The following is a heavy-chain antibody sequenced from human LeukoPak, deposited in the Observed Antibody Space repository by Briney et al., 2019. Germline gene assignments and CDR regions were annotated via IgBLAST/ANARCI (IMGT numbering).Heavy chain of an antibody. Sequence: GRSLRLSCAASGFTFSSYGMHWVRQAPGKGLEWVAVIWYDGSNKYYADSVKGRFTISRDNSKSTLYLQMNSLRAEDTAVYYCARDFSLYCSSTSCYNAFDIWGQGAMVTVSS. CDR2: IWYDGSNK. CDR1: GFTFSSYG. J-gene: IGHJ3*02. D-gene: IGHD2-2*02. CDR3: ARDFSLYCSSTSCYNAFDI. V-gene: IGHV3-33*01.